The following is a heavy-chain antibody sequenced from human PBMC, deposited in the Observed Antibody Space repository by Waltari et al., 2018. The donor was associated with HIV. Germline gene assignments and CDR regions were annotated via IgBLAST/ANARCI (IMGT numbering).Heavy chain of an antibody. J-gene: IGHJ3*02. CDR2: IHHSGRT. Sequence: QVQLQESGPGLVKPSETLSLTCAVFGNSISGAYYWGWIRQSPGKGLEWIGSIHHSGRTYYNPSLKSRVTISVDTSKKQFFLNLTSVTAADTALYYCARVRVTLIVAGPFDTWGQGTLVTVSS. D-gene: IGHD3-22*01. CDR3: ARVRVTLIVAGPFDT. V-gene: IGHV4-38-2*01. CDR1: GNSISGAYY.